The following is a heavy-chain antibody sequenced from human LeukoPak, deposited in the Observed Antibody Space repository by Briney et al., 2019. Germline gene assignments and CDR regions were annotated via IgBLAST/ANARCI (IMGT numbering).Heavy chain of an antibody. D-gene: IGHD2-2*01. CDR2: INTDGSST. CDR1: GFTFSSYW. J-gene: IGHJ4*02. Sequence: GGSLRLSCAASGFTFSSYWIHWVRQAPGKGLVWVSRINTDGSSTGYADSVKGRFTISRDNAKNTLYLQMNSLRAEDTAVYYCARDRYCSSTSCYPAGISDYWGQGTLVTVSS. V-gene: IGHV3-74*01. CDR3: ARDRYCSSTSCYPAGISDY.